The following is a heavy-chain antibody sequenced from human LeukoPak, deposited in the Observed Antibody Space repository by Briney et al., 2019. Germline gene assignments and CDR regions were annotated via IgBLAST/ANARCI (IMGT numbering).Heavy chain of an antibody. CDR3: ATPGGELPFAH. V-gene: IGHV1-69*05. J-gene: IGHJ4*02. CDR2: VIPFFGPA. D-gene: IGHD3-16*01. Sequence: SVKVSCKASGDTFNNYSINWVRQAPGQRLEWMGGVIPFFGPANYAQKFQGRVTITTDESTSTAYMELSSLTSDDTAVYYCATPGGELPFAHWGQGTLVTVSS. CDR1: GDTFNNYS.